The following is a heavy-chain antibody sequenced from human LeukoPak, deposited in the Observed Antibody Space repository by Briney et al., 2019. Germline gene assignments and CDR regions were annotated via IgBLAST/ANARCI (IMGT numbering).Heavy chain of an antibody. J-gene: IGHJ6*03. Sequence: SVKVSCKASGGTFRSYAISWARHAPGQGLEWMGRIIPILGTANYAQKFQGRVTITADESTSTAYMELSSLRSEDTAVYYCARDSRSSWYRGYYYYYYMDVWGKGTTVTVSS. D-gene: IGHD6-13*01. CDR1: GGTFRSYA. CDR2: IIPILGTA. CDR3: ARDSRSSWYRGYYYYYYMDV. V-gene: IGHV1-69*15.